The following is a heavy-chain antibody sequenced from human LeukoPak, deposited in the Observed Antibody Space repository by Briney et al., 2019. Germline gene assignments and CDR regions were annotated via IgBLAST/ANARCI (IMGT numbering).Heavy chain of an antibody. CDR3: ARDRETGSYYGIDY. Sequence: ASVRVSCKASGYTFIDHYMHWVRQAPGQGLEWMGYINPKSGGTNYAQKFQGRVTMTRDTSINTAYMELSSLRSGDTAMYYCARDRETGSYYGIDYWGQGTLVTVSS. V-gene: IGHV1-2*02. CDR1: GYTFIDHY. CDR2: INPKSGGT. J-gene: IGHJ4*02. D-gene: IGHD1-26*01.